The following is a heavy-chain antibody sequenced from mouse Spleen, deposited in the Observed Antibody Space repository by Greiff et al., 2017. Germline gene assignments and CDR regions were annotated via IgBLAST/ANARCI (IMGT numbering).Heavy chain of an antibody. CDR3: ARKGAYYGKRRDYYAMEY. CDR2: INPGSGGT. D-gene: IGHD2-10*01. CDR1: GYAFTNYL. V-gene: IGHV1-54*01. J-gene: IGHJ4*01. Sequence: VQLQQSGAELVRPGTSVKVSCKASGYAFTNYLIEWVKQRPGQGLEWIGVINPGSGGTNYNEKFKGKATLTADKSSSTAYMQLSSLTSEDSAVYFCARKGAYYGKRRDYYAMEYWGQGTSVTVSS.